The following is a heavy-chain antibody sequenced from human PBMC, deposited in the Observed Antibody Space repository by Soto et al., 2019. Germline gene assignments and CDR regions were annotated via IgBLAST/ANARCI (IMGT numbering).Heavy chain of an antibody. D-gene: IGHD2-8*01. Sequence: PSETLSLTCSVSGVTMSYGGYSWSWIRQAPGKGLEWIGFISPSGRPAYNPSLKSRVSISVDTSKNQISLELSSVTAADTAVYYCTRGVLAWGPGTLVTVSS. J-gene: IGHJ5*02. CDR1: GVTMSYGGYS. CDR2: ISPSGRP. V-gene: IGHV4-30-2*01. CDR3: TRGVLA.